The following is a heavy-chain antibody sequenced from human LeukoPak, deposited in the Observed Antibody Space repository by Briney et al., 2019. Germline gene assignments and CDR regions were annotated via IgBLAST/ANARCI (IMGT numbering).Heavy chain of an antibody. CDR2: ISAYNGNT. CDR3: ARGRYDILTGYFLHFDY. V-gene: IGHV1-18*01. D-gene: IGHD3-9*01. Sequence: ASVKVSCKASGYTFTSYGISWVRQAPGQGLEWMGWISAYNGNTNYAQKLQGRVTMTTDTSTSTAYMELSSLRSEDTAVYYCARGRYDILTGYFLHFDYWGQGTLVTVSS. CDR1: GYTFTSYG. J-gene: IGHJ4*02.